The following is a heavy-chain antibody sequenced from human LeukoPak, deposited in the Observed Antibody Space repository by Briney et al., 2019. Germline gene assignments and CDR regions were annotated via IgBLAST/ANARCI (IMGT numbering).Heavy chain of an antibody. V-gene: IGHV3-73*01. CDR1: GFTFSGSA. CDR3: TRTYSSGWLNYFDY. J-gene: IGHJ4*02. D-gene: IGHD6-19*01. Sequence: GGSLRLSCAASGFTFSGSAMHWVRQASGKGLEGVGRIRSKANSYATAYAASVKGRFTISRDDSKNTAYLQMNSLKTEDTAVYYCTRTYSSGWLNYFDYWGQGTLVTVSS. CDR2: IRSKANSYAT.